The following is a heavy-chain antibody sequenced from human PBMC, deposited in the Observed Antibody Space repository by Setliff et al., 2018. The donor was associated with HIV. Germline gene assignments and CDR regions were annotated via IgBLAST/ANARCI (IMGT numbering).Heavy chain of an antibody. J-gene: IGHJ4*02. Sequence: PGGSLRLSCVASGFTFSSYGMHWVRQAPGKGLEWVSYISGSSSTIYYADSVKGRFTISRDNAKNSLYLQMNSLRAEDTAVYYCARASRGGYYDSSAYAYWGQGTLVTVSS. CDR2: ISGSSSTI. V-gene: IGHV3-48*01. CDR3: ARASRGGYYDSSAYAY. CDR1: GFTFSSYG. D-gene: IGHD3-22*01.